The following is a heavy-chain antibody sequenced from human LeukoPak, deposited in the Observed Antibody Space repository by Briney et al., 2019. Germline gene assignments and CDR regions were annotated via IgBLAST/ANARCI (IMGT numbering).Heavy chain of an antibody. CDR1: GFSFSDYW. J-gene: IGHJ4*02. V-gene: IGHV3-7*01. D-gene: IGHD2-2*01. CDR2: IQQDGSDK. CDR3: VRVQVAVPGVFDYFDF. Sequence: PGGSLRLSCAASGFSFSDYWMRWVCQAPGKGLEWVANIQQDGSDKYYLDSVKGRFTVSRDNAKNSLFLQMNSLRVEDTAVYFCVRVQVAVPGVFDYFDFWGQGTLVTVSS.